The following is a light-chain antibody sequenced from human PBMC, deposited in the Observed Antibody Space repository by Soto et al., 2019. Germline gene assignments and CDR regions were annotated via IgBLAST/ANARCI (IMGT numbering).Light chain of an antibody. J-gene: IGLJ1*01. Sequence: QSVLTQPPSVSAAPGQKVTISCSGSSSNIGGNSVSWYQQLPGTAPKLLIYEVTNRPSGVSDRFSGSKSDNTASLTISGLQTEDEADYYCCSYVSSKTYLFGTGTKVTVL. CDR1: SSNIGGNS. V-gene: IGLV1-51*01. CDR3: CSYVSSKTYL. CDR2: EVT.